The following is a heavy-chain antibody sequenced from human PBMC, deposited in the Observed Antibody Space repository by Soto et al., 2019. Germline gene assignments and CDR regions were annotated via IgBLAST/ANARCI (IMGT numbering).Heavy chain of an antibody. CDR2: IYYSGTT. CDR3: ARDPPDTADCSGGSCQGTGAFDI. D-gene: IGHD2-15*01. V-gene: IGHV4-59*12. J-gene: IGHJ3*02. CDR1: GGSSSSYY. Sequence: ETLSLTCTVSGGSSSSYYWSWIRQPPGKGLEWIGYIYYSGTTNYNPSLKSRVTTSLDTSKNQFSLKLSSVTAADTAVYYCARDPPDTADCSGGSCQGTGAFDIWGQGTMVTVSS.